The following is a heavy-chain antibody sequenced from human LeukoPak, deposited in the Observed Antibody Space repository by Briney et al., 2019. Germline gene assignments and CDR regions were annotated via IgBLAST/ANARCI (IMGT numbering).Heavy chain of an antibody. J-gene: IGHJ4*02. CDR2: IKNEVDGGTT. D-gene: IGHD2-15*01. CDR3: TTIRGFCGGRSCMGY. Sequence: PGGSLRLSCAASGFTFSNAWMSWVRQAPGKGLEWVGRIKNEVDGGTTDYAAPVKGRFTIARDDYKNTLYLQMNSLKSEDTAVYYCTTIRGFCGGRSCMGYWGQGTLVTVSS. V-gene: IGHV3-15*01. CDR1: GFTFSNAW.